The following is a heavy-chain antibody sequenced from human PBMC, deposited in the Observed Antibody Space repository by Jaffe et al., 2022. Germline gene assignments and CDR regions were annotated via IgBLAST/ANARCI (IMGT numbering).Heavy chain of an antibody. CDR3: ARLAVVVVAATRYFDY. J-gene: IGHJ4*02. CDR2: IYYSGST. Sequence: QVQLQESGPGLVKPSETLSLTCTVSGGSVSSGSYYWSWIRQPPGKGLEWIGYIYYSGSTNYNPSLKSRVTISVDTSKNQFSLKLSSVTAADTAVYYCARLAVVVVAATRYFDYWGQGTLVTVSS. D-gene: IGHD2-15*01. V-gene: IGHV4-61*01. CDR1: GGSVSSGSYY.